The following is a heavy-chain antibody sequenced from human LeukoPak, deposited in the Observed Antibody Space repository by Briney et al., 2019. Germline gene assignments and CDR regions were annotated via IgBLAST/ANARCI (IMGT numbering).Heavy chain of an antibody. Sequence: SETLSLTCSVSGYSFTSGHYWGWIRQPPGKGLEWIANIYHTGSVHYNPSLKSRVTISVDTSKNQFSLKLSSVTAADTAVYYCARYCTSTACILRGFDYWGQGTLVTVSS. V-gene: IGHV4-38-2*01. CDR3: ARYCTSTACILRGFDY. CDR2: IYHTGSV. J-gene: IGHJ4*02. D-gene: IGHD2-2*01. CDR1: GYSFTSGHY.